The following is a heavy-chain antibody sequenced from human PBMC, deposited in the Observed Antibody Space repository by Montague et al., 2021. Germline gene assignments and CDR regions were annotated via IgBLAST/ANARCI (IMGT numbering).Heavy chain of an antibody. Sequence: SETLSLTCTVSGASITSNIYYWGWTRQSPGKGLEWIGSIYYSGNSFYQPSLKSRITMAVDTSKNQFSLKLSSVTAADTAIYHCARVFSSWYVGWFDPWGQGTLVTVSS. J-gene: IGHJ5*02. CDR1: GASITSNIYY. V-gene: IGHV4-39*07. CDR2: IYYSGNS. D-gene: IGHD6-13*01. CDR3: ARVFSSWYVGWFDP.